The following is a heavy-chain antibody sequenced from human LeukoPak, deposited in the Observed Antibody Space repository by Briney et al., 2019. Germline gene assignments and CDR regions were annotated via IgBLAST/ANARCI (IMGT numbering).Heavy chain of an antibody. CDR3: ARHVGATTTPYYYYYMDV. J-gene: IGHJ6*03. CDR1: GYSFTRYW. Sequence: GEPLKISCKCSGYSFTRYWIGWVRQMPGKGLEWMGIIYPGDSDTRYSPSFQGQVTISADKSISTAYLQWTSLKASDTAMYYCARHVGATTTPYYYYYMDVWGKGTTVTYSS. V-gene: IGHV5-51*01. CDR2: IYPGDSDT. D-gene: IGHD1-26*01.